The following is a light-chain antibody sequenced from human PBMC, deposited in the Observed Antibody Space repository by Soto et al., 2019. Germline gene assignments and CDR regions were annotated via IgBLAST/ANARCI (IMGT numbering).Light chain of an antibody. CDR3: SSYASTSTLVV. V-gene: IGLV2-14*02. CDR1: SSDVGSYDL. Sequence: QSALTQPASVSGPPGQSIVISCNGSSSDVGSYDLVSWYLQYPGKAPKVIIFEGTKRPSGVSDRFSGSKSGNTASLTISGLQAEDEADYFCSSYASTSTLVVFGGGTKLTVL. CDR2: EGT. J-gene: IGLJ2*01.